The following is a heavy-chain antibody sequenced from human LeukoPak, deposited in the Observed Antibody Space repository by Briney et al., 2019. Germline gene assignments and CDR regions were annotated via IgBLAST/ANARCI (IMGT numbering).Heavy chain of an antibody. Sequence: SETLSLTCTVSGGSTSSYYWSWIRQPPGKGLEWIGYFYFSGSTNYNPSLRRRVTISADTSKNQFPLKLSSVTAADTAVYYWARVSPYNGYDAYYYSMDVWGQGTTVTVSS. D-gene: IGHD5-12*01. J-gene: IGHJ6*02. V-gene: IGHV4-59*01. CDR1: GGSTSSYY. CDR2: FYFSGST. CDR3: ARVSPYNGYDAYYYSMDV.